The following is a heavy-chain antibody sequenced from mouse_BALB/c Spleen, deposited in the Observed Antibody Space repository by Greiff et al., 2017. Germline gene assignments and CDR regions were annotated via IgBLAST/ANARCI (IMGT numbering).Heavy chain of an antibody. D-gene: IGHD2-2*01. Sequence: VQLQQSGPELVKPGASVKISCKASDYSFTGYIMNWVKQSHGKSLEWIGEINPYNGGTSYNQKFKGKATLTVDTSSSTAYMELHSLTSEDSLVYYCARIYYGYDDGAMDYWGQGTSVTVSS. CDR2: INPYNGGT. V-gene: IGHV1S9*01. J-gene: IGHJ4*01. CDR1: DYSFTGYI. CDR3: ARIYYGYDDGAMDY.